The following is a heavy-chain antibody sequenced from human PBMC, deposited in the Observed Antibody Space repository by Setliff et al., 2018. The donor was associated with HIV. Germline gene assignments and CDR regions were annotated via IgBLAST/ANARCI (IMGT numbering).Heavy chain of an antibody. D-gene: IGHD2-2*03. Sequence: PGESLKISCKGSGYSFTSYWISWVRQMPGKGLEWMGRIDPSDSYTNYRPSFQGHVTISADKSISTAYLQWSSLKASDTAMYYCARHVRPGYCSSTSCPTHNWFDPWGQGTLVTVSS. J-gene: IGHJ5*02. CDR1: GYSFTSYW. V-gene: IGHV5-10-1*01. CDR2: IDPSDSYT. CDR3: ARHVRPGYCSSTSCPTHNWFDP.